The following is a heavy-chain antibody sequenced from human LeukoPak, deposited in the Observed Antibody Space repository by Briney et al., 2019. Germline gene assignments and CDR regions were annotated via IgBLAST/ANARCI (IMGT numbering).Heavy chain of an antibody. CDR1: GFTFSSYW. J-gene: IGHJ4*02. D-gene: IGHD1-26*01. CDR3: ARVSRGKWELLGAHDY. V-gene: IGHV3-7*01. Sequence: GGSLRLSCAASGFTFSSYWMSWVRQAPGKGLEWVANIKQDGSEKYYVDSVKGRFTISRDNARNSLYLQMNSLRVEDTAVYYCARVSRGKWELLGAHDYWGQGTLVAVSS. CDR2: IKQDGSEK.